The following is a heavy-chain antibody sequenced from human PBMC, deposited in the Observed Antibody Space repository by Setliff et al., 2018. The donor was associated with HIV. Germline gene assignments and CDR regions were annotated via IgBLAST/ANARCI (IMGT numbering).Heavy chain of an antibody. CDR2: IYYSGST. Sequence: ASETLSLTCTVSGGSISSYYWSWIRQPPGKGLEWIGYIYYSGSTNYNPSLKSRVTISVDTSKNQFSLKLSSVTAADTAVYYCARDRVGGNYYYMDVWGKGTTATVSS. J-gene: IGHJ6*03. CDR3: ARDRVGGNYYYMDV. V-gene: IGHV4-59*01. D-gene: IGHD1-26*01. CDR1: GGSISSYY.